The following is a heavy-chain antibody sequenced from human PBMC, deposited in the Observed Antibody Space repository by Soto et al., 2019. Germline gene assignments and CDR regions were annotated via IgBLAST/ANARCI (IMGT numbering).Heavy chain of an antibody. CDR3: ARSVAVPGAHIDY. D-gene: IGHD6-19*01. CDR2: VYYTGNT. J-gene: IGHJ4*02. CDR1: GGSISGSY. V-gene: IGHV4-59*01. Sequence: QVQLQESGPGLVKPSETLSLTCSVSGGSISGSYWSWIRQSPGKGLEWLGYVYYTGNTNYSPSLRSRVSISVATSKHEFSLRLSSVTAADTAVYFCARSVAVPGAHIDYWGQGTQVTVSS.